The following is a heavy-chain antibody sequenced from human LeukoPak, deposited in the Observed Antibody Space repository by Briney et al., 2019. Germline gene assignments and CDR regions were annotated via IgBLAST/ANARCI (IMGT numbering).Heavy chain of an antibody. J-gene: IGHJ5*02. D-gene: IGHD7-27*01. CDR2: IFYSGNR. CDR3: ARVTGENWSDP. V-gene: IGHV4-59*01. CDR1: GGPISRYY. Sequence: SETLSLTCTVSGGPISRYYWTWVRQPTGKGLEWIGHIFYSGNRLYNSSLKSRVSMSLDASKNLFSLNLTSVTAADTAVYYCARVTGENWSDPWGQGTLVIVSS.